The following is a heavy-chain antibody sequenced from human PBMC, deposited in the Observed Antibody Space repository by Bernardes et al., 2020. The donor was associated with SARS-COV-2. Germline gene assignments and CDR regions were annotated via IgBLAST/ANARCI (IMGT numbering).Heavy chain of an antibody. CDR2: IYPRNGGT. Sequence: ASVKVSCMASGYSFTDYHMHWVRQAPGQGLEWMGWIYPRNGGTEYAQKFQGRITMTGDTSISTVYMELRRLKSDDTAVYYCARDGEYSTSGIDYWGQGPLITVSS. CDR3: ARDGEYSTSGIDY. D-gene: IGHD6-6*01. CDR1: GYSFTDYH. J-gene: IGHJ4*02. V-gene: IGHV1-2*02.